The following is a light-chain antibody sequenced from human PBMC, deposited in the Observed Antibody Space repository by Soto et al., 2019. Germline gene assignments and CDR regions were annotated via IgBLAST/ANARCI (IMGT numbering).Light chain of an antibody. CDR1: QSVSSY. V-gene: IGKV3D-15*01. Sequence: EIVMTQSPATLCVSPGERATLSCMASQSVSSYLAWYQQKPGQAPRLLIYDASNRATGIPARFSGSGSGTEFTLTISSLQPEDVATYYCLQHHSYPQTFGQGTKVDIK. CDR2: DAS. CDR3: LQHHSYPQT. J-gene: IGKJ1*01.